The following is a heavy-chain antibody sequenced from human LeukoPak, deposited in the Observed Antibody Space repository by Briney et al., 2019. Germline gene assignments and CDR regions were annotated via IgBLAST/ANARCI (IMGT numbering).Heavy chain of an antibody. CDR1: GGSFSGYY. V-gene: IGHV4-34*01. J-gene: IGHJ4*02. CDR3: ARVFSGYDFDY. Sequence: SETLSLTCAVYGGSFSGYYWSWIRQPPGKGLEWIGEINHSGSTNYNPSLKSRVTISVDTSKNQFSLKLSSVTAADTAVYYCARVFSGYDFDYWGQGTLVTVSS. D-gene: IGHD5-12*01. CDR2: INHSGST.